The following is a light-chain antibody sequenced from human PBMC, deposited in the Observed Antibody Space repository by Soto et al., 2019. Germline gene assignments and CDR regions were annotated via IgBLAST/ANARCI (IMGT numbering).Light chain of an antibody. CDR2: GAS. CDR1: QSISSK. Sequence: EIKMAQSPDPLSVSPGERATLSCRASQSISSKLAWYQQRPGQAPRLLIYGASTRATGVPVRFRGGGSGTEFTLTISGLQSEDFAVYCCQQYDKWPPTFGGGTKVEIK. V-gene: IGKV3-15*01. J-gene: IGKJ4*01. CDR3: QQYDKWPPT.